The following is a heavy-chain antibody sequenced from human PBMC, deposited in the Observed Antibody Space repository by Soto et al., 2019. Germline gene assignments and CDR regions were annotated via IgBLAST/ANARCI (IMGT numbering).Heavy chain of an antibody. CDR2: IHPDLSDI. Sequence: EVQVVESGGGLVQPGGPLRLSCAASGFRYRDHGMSWVRQAPGKGPEWVANIHPDLSDISYVDSVKGRFTISRDNAKNSVYLQMNSLRVEDTAIYYCVRGHGWFDPWGQGALVTVSS. CDR1: GFRYRDHG. V-gene: IGHV3-7*01. J-gene: IGHJ5*02. CDR3: VRGHGWFDP.